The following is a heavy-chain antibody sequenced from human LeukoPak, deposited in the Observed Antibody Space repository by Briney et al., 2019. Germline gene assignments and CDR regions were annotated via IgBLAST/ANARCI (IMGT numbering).Heavy chain of an antibody. CDR2: IYYSGST. D-gene: IGHD6-6*01. Sequence: SGTLSLTCAVSGGSISSSSYCWGWIRQPPGKGLEWIGSIYYSGSTSYNPSLKSRVTISVDTSKNQFSLKLSSVTATDTAVYYCARRLYSGSGIDYWGKGTLVTVSS. CDR1: GGSISSSSYC. J-gene: IGHJ4*02. V-gene: IGHV4-39*01. CDR3: ARRLYSGSGIDY.